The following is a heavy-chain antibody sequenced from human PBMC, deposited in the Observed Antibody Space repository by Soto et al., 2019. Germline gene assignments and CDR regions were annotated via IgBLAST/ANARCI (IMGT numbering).Heavy chain of an antibody. CDR3: ARFSPPRKSYDSNPGWFDP. Sequence: SETLSLTCTVSGGSLNSYYWTWIRQSPGKGLEWIGYVSSTGSTNYNPSLKSRLTMSLDTSTNEVSLSLTSVTTADAAVYFCARFSPPRKSYDSNPGWFDPWGQGIMVTVSS. CDR1: GGSLNSYY. CDR2: VSSTGST. V-gene: IGHV4-59*01. J-gene: IGHJ5*02. D-gene: IGHD3-22*01.